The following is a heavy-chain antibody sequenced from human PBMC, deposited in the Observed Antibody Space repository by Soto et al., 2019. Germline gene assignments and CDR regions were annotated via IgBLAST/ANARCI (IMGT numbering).Heavy chain of an antibody. V-gene: IGHV3-23*01. Sequence: GGSLRLSCAASGFTFSSYAMSWVRQAPGKGLEWVSAISGSGGSTYYADSVKGRFTISRDNSKNTLYLQMNSLRAEDTAVYYCAKCSAMYYYYYMDVWGKGTTVTVSS. CDR2: ISGSGGST. CDR1: GFTFSSYA. CDR3: AKCSAMYYYYYMDV. J-gene: IGHJ6*03. D-gene: IGHD2-2*01.